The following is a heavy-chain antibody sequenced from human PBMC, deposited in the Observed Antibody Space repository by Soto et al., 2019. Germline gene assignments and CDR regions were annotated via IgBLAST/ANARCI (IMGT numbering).Heavy chain of an antibody. D-gene: IGHD2-15*01. V-gene: IGHV3-23*01. Sequence: EVQVLESGGGLVQPGGSLRLSCEGSEFTVSGHAMTWIRQAPGKGPEWVSTITADGGTYYADSVKGRFAMSRDTSENTLNLQRNSLGAEDTAAYYCAPHVACSGGSCQYDAFAIRGQGTMVTVSS. J-gene: IGHJ3*02. CDR3: APHVACSGGSCQYDAFAI. CDR1: EFTVSGHA. CDR2: ITADGGT.